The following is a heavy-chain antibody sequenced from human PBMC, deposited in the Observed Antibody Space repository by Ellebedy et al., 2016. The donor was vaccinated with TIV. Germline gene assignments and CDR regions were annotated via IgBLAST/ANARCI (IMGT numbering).Heavy chain of an antibody. V-gene: IGHV5-51*01. J-gene: IGHJ4*02. CDR3: AAQRGDGYNYDY. CDR1: GYKFTSYW. Sequence: GESLKISCQAFGYKFTSYWIGWVRQMPGKGLEWMGIIYPGDSDTRYSPSFQGQVTISADKSISTAYLQWSSLKASDTAMYYCAAQRGDGYNYDYWGQGTLVTFSS. D-gene: IGHD5-24*01. CDR2: IYPGDSDT.